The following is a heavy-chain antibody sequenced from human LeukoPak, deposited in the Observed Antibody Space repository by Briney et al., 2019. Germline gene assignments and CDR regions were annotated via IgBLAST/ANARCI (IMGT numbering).Heavy chain of an antibody. Sequence: ASVKVSCKASGYTFTSYGISWGRQAPGQGGEGMGWISAYNGNTNYAQKGQGRVPMPTHTSTSTAYMELRSLRSDDTAVYYCARDHIVGATTSVYFQHWGQGTLVTVSS. J-gene: IGHJ1*01. V-gene: IGHV1-18*01. CDR1: GYTFTSYG. CDR3: ARDHIVGATTSVYFQH. CDR2: ISAYNGNT. D-gene: IGHD1-26*01.